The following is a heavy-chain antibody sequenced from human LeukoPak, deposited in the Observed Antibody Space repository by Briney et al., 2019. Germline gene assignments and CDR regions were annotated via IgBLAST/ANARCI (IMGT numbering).Heavy chain of an antibody. CDR2: IRQDGNWR. D-gene: IGHD3-16*01. CDR1: GFTFSRYW. CDR3: ARFGVPSTTLDH. J-gene: IGHJ4*02. V-gene: IGHV3-7*01. Sequence: PGGSLRLSCAASGFTFSRYWMSWVRQAPGKGLEWVAHIRQDGNWRHHVDSVKGRFTISRDNAKNSLYLQMNSLRVEDTAVYYCARFGVPSTTLDHWGQGTRVTVSS.